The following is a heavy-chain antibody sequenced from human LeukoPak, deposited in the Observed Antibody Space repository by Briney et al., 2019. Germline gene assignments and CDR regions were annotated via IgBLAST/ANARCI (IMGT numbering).Heavy chain of an antibody. CDR2: IRYDGSNK. D-gene: IGHD3-10*01. V-gene: IGHV3-30*02. Sequence: GGSLRLSCAASGFTFSSYGMHWVRQAPGKGLEWVAFIRYDGSNKYYADSVKGRFTISRDNSKNTLYLQMNSLRADDTALYYCAKQRPGTPSGLDYWGQGTLVTVSS. J-gene: IGHJ4*02. CDR3: AKQRPGTPSGLDY. CDR1: GFTFSSYG.